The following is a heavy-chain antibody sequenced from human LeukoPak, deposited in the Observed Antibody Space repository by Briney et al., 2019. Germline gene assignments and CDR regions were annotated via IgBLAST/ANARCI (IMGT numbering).Heavy chain of an antibody. D-gene: IGHD2-15*01. CDR1: EFTFSTYT. V-gene: IGHV3-21*01. CDR3: ARVAVVVAASYYFYSGMDV. CDR2: ITDSSSYI. Sequence: GGSLRLSCAASEFTFSTYTMNWVRQAPGKGPEWVSSITDSSSYIYYADSVKGRFTISRDNAKNSLYLQMNSLRAEDTAVYYCARVAVVVAASYYFYSGMDVWGQGTTVTVSS. J-gene: IGHJ6*02.